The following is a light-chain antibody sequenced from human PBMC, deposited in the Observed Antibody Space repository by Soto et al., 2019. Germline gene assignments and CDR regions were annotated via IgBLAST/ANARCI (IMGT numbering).Light chain of an antibody. CDR2: AAS. CDR3: LQDNNYPLT. V-gene: IGKV3-20*01. CDR1: QSVSSSY. J-gene: IGKJ4*01. Sequence: EIVLTQSPGTLSLSPGERATLSCRASQSVSSSYFAWYQQKTGQAPRLLIYAASSRATDIPDRFSGSGSGTDFTLTISGLQPEDVATYYCLQDNNYPLTFGGGTKVDIK.